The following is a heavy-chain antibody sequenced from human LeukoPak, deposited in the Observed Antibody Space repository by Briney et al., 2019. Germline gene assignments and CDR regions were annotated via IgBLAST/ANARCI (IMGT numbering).Heavy chain of an antibody. Sequence: ASVKVSCKASGYTFTSYYMHWVRQAPGQGLEWMVIINPSGGSTSYAQKFQGRVTMTRDTSTSTVYMELSSLRSEDTAVYYCARDHAKEGYSGYESFFFDYWGQGTLVTVSS. V-gene: IGHV1-46*01. J-gene: IGHJ4*02. CDR3: ARDHAKEGYSGYESFFFDY. CDR1: GYTFTSYY. CDR2: INPSGGST. D-gene: IGHD5-12*01.